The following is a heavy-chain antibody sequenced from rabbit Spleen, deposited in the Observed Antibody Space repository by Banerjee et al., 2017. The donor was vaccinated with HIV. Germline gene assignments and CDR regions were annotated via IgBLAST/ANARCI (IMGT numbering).Heavy chain of an antibody. D-gene: IGHD1-1*01. CDR1: GFSFSGSYY. V-gene: IGHV1S40*01. CDR3: ARDSNAYYMGIDGMDL. J-gene: IGHJ6*01. Sequence: QSLEESGGDLVKPGASLTLTCTASGFSFSGSYYMCWVRQAPGKGLEWIACIYINSGSTWYASWVNGRFTISKTSSTTVTLQMTSLTVADTATYFCARDSNAYYMGIDGMDLWGPRHPRHRL. CDR2: IYINSGST.